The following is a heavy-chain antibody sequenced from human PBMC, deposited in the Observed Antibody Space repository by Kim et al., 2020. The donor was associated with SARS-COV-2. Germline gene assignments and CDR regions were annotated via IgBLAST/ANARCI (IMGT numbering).Heavy chain of an antibody. J-gene: IGHJ4*02. CDR3: ATRSSGWYFDY. D-gene: IGHD6-19*01. CDR2: T. Sequence: TTYSPSRKSRVTMSVDTSTNQFSLRLSSVSAADTAVYYCATRSSGWYFDYWGQGTLVTVSS. V-gene: IGHV4-4*08.